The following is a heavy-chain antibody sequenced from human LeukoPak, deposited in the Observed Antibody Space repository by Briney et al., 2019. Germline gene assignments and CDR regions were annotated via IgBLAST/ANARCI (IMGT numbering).Heavy chain of an antibody. CDR2: IYYSGST. D-gene: IGHD2-2*01. CDR1: GGSISSYY. J-gene: IGHJ5*02. Sequence: SETLSLTCTVSGGSISSYYWSWIRQPPGKGLEWIGYIYYSGSTNYNPSLKSRVTISVDTSKNQLSLKLSSVTAADTAVYYCARVIVVVPAAIRWFDPWGQGTLVTVSS. V-gene: IGHV4-59*01. CDR3: ARVIVVVPAAIRWFDP.